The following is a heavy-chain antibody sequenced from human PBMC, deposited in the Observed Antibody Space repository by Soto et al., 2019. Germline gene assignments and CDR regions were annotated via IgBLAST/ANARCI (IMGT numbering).Heavy chain of an antibody. Sequence: SETLSLTCTVSGGSISSGDYYWSWIRQPPGKGLEWIGYIYYSGSTYYNPSPKSRVTISVDTSKNQFSLKLSSVTAADTAVYYCARDFRIAAAGTGYYYYGMDVWGQGTTVTVSS. V-gene: IGHV4-30-4*01. CDR1: GGSISSGDYY. CDR3: ARDFRIAAAGTGYYYYGMDV. D-gene: IGHD6-13*01. J-gene: IGHJ6*02. CDR2: IYYSGST.